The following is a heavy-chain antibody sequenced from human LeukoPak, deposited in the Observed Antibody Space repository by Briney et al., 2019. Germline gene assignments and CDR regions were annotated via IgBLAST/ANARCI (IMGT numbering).Heavy chain of an antibody. Sequence: GSLRLSCAASGFTFSSYAMHWVRQAPGKGLEWVAIISYDGSSKYYADSVKGRFTISRDGSKNTLYLQINSLRAEDTAVYYCASNVMTTIVFGFFDYWGQGTLVTVSS. CDR1: GFTFSSYA. D-gene: IGHD5-24*01. CDR3: ASNVMTTIVFGFFDY. V-gene: IGHV3-30-3*01. J-gene: IGHJ4*02. CDR2: ISYDGSSK.